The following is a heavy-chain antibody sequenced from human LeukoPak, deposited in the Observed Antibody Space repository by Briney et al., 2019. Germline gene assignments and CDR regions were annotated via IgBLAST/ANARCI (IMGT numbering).Heavy chain of an antibody. CDR1: GFTFSSYS. J-gene: IGHJ4*02. D-gene: IGHD6-13*01. V-gene: IGHV3-21*01. CDR2: ISSSSSYI. CDR3: ARSLISSSWYPDY. Sequence: GGSLRLSCAASGFTFSSYSMTWVRQAPGRGLEWVSSISSSSSYIYYADSVKGRFTISSDNAKNSLYLQMNSLRAEDTAVYYCARSLISSSWYPDYWGQGTLVTVSS.